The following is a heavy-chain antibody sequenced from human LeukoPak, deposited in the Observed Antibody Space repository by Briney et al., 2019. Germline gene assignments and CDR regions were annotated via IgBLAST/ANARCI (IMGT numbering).Heavy chain of an antibody. J-gene: IGHJ6*03. V-gene: IGHV1-8*03. CDR1: GYTFTSYD. CDR2: MNPNSGNT. Sequence: ASVKVSCKASGYTFTSYDINWVRQATGQGLEWMGWMNPNSGNTGYAQKFQGRVTITRNTSISTAYMELSSLRSEDTAVYYCARGAISVTPRAYYYYMDVWGKGTTVTVSS. CDR3: ARGAISVTPRAYYYYMDV. D-gene: IGHD4-11*01.